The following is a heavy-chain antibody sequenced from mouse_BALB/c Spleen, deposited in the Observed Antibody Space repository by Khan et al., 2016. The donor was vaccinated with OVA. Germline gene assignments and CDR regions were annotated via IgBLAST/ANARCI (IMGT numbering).Heavy chain of an antibody. CDR2: IWGDGST. J-gene: IGHJ1*01. V-gene: IGHV2-6-4*01. Sequence: VELVESGPGLVAPSQSLSITCTVSGFSLSRYSIHWVRQPLGKGLEWLGMIWGDGSTDYNSVLKSRLSISKDNSKSQVFLKMNSLQTDDTAMYYCARNHYGGGYWYFDVWGAGTTVTVSS. CDR3: ARNHYGGGYWYFDV. CDR1: GFSLSRYS. D-gene: IGHD1-1*01.